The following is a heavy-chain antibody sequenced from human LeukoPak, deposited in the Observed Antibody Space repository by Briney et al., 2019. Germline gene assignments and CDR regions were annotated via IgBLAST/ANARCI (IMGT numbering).Heavy chain of an antibody. CDR2: MKLDGSEE. V-gene: IGHV3-7*01. J-gene: IGHJ4*02. Sequence: GGSLRLSCAASGFTFRSYWMSWVRQAPGKGLEWVANMKLDGSEEYYVDSVKGRFTISRDNAKNSLFLQMNSLRVEDSGIYYCAREDLPASGPFDYWGQGTLVTVSS. D-gene: IGHD2-2*01. CDR1: GFTFRSYW. CDR3: AREDLPASGPFDY.